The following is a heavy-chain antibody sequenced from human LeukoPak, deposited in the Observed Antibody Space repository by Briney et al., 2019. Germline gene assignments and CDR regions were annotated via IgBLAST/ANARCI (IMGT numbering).Heavy chain of an antibody. CDR1: GGSISSVSYY. V-gene: IGHV4-61*02. CDR3: ARERSSGWYFAFDI. CDR2: IYTSGSP. J-gene: IGHJ3*02. D-gene: IGHD6-19*01. Sequence: SQTLSLTCTVSGGSISSVSYYWSWIRQPAGKGLEGIGRIYTSGSPNYNPSLKSRVTISVDTSKNQFSLKLSSVTAADTAVYYCARERSSGWYFAFDIWGQGTMVTVSS.